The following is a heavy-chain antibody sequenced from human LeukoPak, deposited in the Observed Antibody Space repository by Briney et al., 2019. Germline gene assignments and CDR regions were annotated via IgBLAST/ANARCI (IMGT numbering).Heavy chain of an antibody. CDR3: ARVDDFWSGYYQPYYFDY. J-gene: IGHJ4*02. D-gene: IGHD3-3*01. V-gene: IGHV1-2*02. CDR1: GYTFTGHY. Sequence: ASVKVSCKASGYTFTGHYMHWVRQAPGQGLEWMGWINPNSGGTNYAQKFQGRVTMTRDTSISTAYMELSRLRSDDTAVYYCARVDDFWSGYYQPYYFDYWGQGTLVTVSS. CDR2: INPNSGGT.